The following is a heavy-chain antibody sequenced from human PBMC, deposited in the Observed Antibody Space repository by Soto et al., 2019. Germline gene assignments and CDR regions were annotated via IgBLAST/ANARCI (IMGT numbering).Heavy chain of an antibody. CDR2: INHSGST. CDR1: GGSFSGYY. D-gene: IGHD6-19*01. Sequence: SETLSLTCAFYGGSFSGYYWSLIRQPPGKGLEWIGEINHSGSTNYNPSLKSRVTISVDTSKNQFPLKLSSVTAADTAVHYCARVRQWLARNDAFDIWGQGTMVTVSS. J-gene: IGHJ3*02. V-gene: IGHV4-34*01. CDR3: ARVRQWLARNDAFDI.